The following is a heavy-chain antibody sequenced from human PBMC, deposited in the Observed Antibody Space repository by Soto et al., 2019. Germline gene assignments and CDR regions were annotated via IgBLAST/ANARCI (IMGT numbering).Heavy chain of an antibody. CDR1: GFTFSSYS. J-gene: IGHJ4*02. Sequence: GGSLRLSCAASGFTFSSYSMNWVRQAPGKGLEWVSSISSSSSYIYYADSVKGRFTISRDNAKNSLYLQMNSLRAEDTAVYYCARDDYGDYCTDYWGQGTLVTVSS. CDR2: ISSSSSYI. CDR3: ARDDYGDYCTDY. D-gene: IGHD4-17*01. V-gene: IGHV3-21*01.